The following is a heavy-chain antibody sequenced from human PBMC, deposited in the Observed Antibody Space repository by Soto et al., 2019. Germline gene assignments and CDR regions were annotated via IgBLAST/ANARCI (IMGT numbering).Heavy chain of an antibody. D-gene: IGHD3-10*01. CDR3: ARADYYGSGSHTYGMDV. J-gene: IGHJ6*02. CDR2: ISSSSSYT. CDR1: GFTFSDYY. Sequence: PGGSLRLSCAASGFTFSDYYMSWIRQAPGKGLEWVSYISSSSSYTNYADSVKGRFTISRDNAKNSLYLQMNSLRAEDTAVYYCARADYYGSGSHTYGMDVWGQGTTVTISS. V-gene: IGHV3-11*06.